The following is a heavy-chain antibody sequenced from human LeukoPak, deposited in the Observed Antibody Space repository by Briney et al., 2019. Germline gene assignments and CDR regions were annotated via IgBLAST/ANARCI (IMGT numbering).Heavy chain of an antibody. V-gene: IGHV3-23*01. CDR3: ASCSGGSCHSVY. CDR1: GFTFSSYA. Sequence: GGSLRLSCAASGFTFSSYAMSWVRQAPGKGLEWVSAISGSGGSTYYADSVKGRFTISRDNAKNSLYLQMNSLRAEDTAVYYCASCSGGSCHSVYWGQGTLVTVSS. CDR2: ISGSGGST. J-gene: IGHJ4*02. D-gene: IGHD2-15*01.